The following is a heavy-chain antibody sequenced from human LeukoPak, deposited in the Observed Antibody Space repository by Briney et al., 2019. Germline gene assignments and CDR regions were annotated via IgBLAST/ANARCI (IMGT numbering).Heavy chain of an antibody. J-gene: IGHJ4*02. CDR3: ARDFITMVRGVYRYPFDY. Sequence: GASVKVSCKASGYTFTSYGISRVRQAPGQGLEWMGWISAYNGNTNYAQKLQGRVTMTTDTSTSTAYMELRSLRSDDTAVYYCARDFITMVRGVYRYPFDYWGQGTLVTVSS. CDR2: ISAYNGNT. D-gene: IGHD3-10*01. V-gene: IGHV1-18*01. CDR1: GYTFTSYG.